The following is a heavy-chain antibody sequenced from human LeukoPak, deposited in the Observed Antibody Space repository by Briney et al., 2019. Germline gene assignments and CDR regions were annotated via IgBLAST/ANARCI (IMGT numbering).Heavy chain of an antibody. D-gene: IGHD6-13*01. V-gene: IGHV4-59*12. J-gene: IGHJ6*02. CDR2: IYYSGST. CDR3: ARGRTFSSSWDYYYYGMDV. CDR1: GGSISSYY. Sequence: SETLSLTCTVSGGSISSYYWSWIRQPPGKGLEWIGYIYYSGSTNYNPSLKSRVTISVDTSKNQFSLKLSSVTAADTAVYYCARGRTFSSSWDYYYYGMDVWGQGTTVTVSS.